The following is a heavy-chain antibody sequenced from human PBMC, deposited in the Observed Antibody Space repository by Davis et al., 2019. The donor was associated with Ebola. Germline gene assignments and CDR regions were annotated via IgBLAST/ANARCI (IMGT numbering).Heavy chain of an antibody. D-gene: IGHD6-13*01. V-gene: IGHV3-7*01. J-gene: IGHJ5*02. Sequence: GESLKISCAASGFTFSSYWMSWVRQAPGKGLEWVANIKQDGSEKYYVDSVKGRFTISRDNAKNSLYLQMNSLRAEDTAVYYCARDSSSWSLNWFDPWGQGTLVTVSS. CDR1: GFTFSSYW. CDR3: ARDSSSWSLNWFDP. CDR2: IKQDGSEK.